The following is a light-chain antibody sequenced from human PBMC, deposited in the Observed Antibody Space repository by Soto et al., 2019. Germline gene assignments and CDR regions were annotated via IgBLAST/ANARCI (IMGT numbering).Light chain of an antibody. CDR1: QGIGNA. J-gene: IGKJ1*01. CDR3: QHYNSYSEA. V-gene: IGKV1-6*01. CDR2: GAS. Sequence: AIQMSQSPSSLCASVGDRVTISCRASQGIGNALGWYQQKPGKPPKVLIYGASNLQSGVPPRFSGSGSGTEFTLTISSLQPDDFVTYYCQHYNSYSEAFGQGTKVDI.